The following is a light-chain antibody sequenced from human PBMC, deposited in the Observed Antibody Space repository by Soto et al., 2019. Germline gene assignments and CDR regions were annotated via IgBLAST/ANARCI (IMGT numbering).Light chain of an antibody. V-gene: IGKV1-5*03. CDR3: QQYNSYWT. J-gene: IGKJ1*01. CDR2: KAS. CDR1: QSISSW. Sequence: DIQMTQSPSTLSASVGDRVTITCRASQSISSWLAWYQQKPGKAPKLLIYKASSLESGDPSRFNGSGSGKEFTLTISSLEPDDFATYYCQQYNSYWTFGLGTKVEIK.